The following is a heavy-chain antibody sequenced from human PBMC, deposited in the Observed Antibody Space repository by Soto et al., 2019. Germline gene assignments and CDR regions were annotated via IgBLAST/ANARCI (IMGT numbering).Heavy chain of an antibody. J-gene: IGHJ6*02. CDR2: ISSSSYI. CDR1: GFTFSSYS. D-gene: IGHD3-10*01. Sequence: PGGSLRLSCAASGFTFSSYSMNWVRQAPGKGLEWVSSISSSSYIYYADSVKGRFTISRDNAKNSLYLQMNSLRAEDTAVYYCARGYYGSGSFLRYGMDVWGQGTTVTVSS. CDR3: ARGYYGSGSFLRYGMDV. V-gene: IGHV3-21*01.